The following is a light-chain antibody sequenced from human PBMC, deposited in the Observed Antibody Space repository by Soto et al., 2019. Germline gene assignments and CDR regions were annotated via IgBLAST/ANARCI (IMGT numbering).Light chain of an antibody. CDR3: QQLNSYPPLT. J-gene: IGKJ1*01. CDR1: QGISSY. Sequence: IQLTQSPSSLSASVGDRVTITCRASQGISSYLAWYQQKPGKAPKLLIYAASTLQSGVPSRFSGSGSGTDFTLTISSLQPEDFATYYCQQLNSYPPLTFGQGTKVDIK. V-gene: IGKV1-9*01. CDR2: AAS.